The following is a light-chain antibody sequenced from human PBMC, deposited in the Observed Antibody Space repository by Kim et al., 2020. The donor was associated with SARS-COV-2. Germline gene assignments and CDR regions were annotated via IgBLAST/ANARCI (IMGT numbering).Light chain of an antibody. V-gene: IGLV3-19*01. CDR2: GKN. Sequence: VAMGQTVRITCQGDSLRSYYATWDQQKQGQAPILVIYGKNNRPSGIPDRFSGSSSGNTASLTITGTQAGDEADYYCNSRDSNDNVVFGGGTKLTVL. J-gene: IGLJ2*01. CDR3: NSRDSNDNVV. CDR1: SLRSYY.